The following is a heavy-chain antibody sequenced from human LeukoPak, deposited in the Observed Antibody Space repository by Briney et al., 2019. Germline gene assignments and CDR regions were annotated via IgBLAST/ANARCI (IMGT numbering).Heavy chain of an antibody. CDR1: GGSISSSSYY. D-gene: IGHD2/OR15-2a*01. J-gene: IGHJ4*02. CDR2: IYYSGST. Sequence: PSETLSLTCTVSGGSISSSSYYWGWIRQPPGKGLEWIGSIYYSGSTYYNPSLKSRVTISVDTSKNQFSLKLSSVTAADTAVYYCARGTSKLLAYYFDYWGQGTLVTVSS. V-gene: IGHV4-39*01. CDR3: ARGTSKLLAYYFDY.